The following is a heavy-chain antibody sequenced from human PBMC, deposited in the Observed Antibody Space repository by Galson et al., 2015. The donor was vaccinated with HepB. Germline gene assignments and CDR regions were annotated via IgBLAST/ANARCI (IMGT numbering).Heavy chain of an antibody. J-gene: IGHJ4*02. Sequence: SVKVSCKASGYTFTSYAMHWVRQAPGQRLEWMGWLNAGNGNTKYSQKFQGRVTITRDTSASTAYMELSSLRSEDTAVYYCARSSYGDYLDYWGQGTLVTVSS. CDR3: ARSSYGDYLDY. CDR1: GYTFTSYA. V-gene: IGHV1-3*01. CDR2: LNAGNGNT. D-gene: IGHD4-17*01.